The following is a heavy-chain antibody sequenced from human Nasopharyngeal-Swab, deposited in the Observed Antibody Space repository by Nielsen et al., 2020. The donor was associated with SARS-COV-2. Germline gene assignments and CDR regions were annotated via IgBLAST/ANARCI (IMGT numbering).Heavy chain of an antibody. J-gene: IGHJ3*02. Sequence: GSLRLSCTVSGGSISSSSYYWGWIRQPPGKGLEWIGSIYYSGSTYYNPSLKSRVTISVDTPKNHFSLKLSSVTAADTAVYYCARHQEFTIFGVVIRGAFDIWGQGTMVTVSS. CDR1: GGSISSSSYY. D-gene: IGHD3-3*01. V-gene: IGHV4-39*01. CDR3: ARHQEFTIFGVVIRGAFDI. CDR2: IYYSGST.